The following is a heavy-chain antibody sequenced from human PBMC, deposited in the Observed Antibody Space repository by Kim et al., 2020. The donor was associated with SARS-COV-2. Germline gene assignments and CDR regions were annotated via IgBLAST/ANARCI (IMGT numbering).Heavy chain of an antibody. D-gene: IGHD4-17*01. V-gene: IGHV4-59*01. CDR3: ARVYGDYLWYFDY. CDR2: IYYSGST. J-gene: IGHJ4*02. CDR1: GGSISSYY. Sequence: SETLSLTCTVSGGSISSYYWSWIRQPPGKGLEWIGYIYYSGSTNYNPSLKSRVTISVDTSKNQFSLKLSSVTAADTAVYYCARVYGDYLWYFDYWGQGTLVTVSS.